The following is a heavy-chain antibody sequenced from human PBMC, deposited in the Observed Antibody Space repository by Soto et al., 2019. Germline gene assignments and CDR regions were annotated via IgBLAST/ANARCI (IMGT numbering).Heavy chain of an antibody. CDR1: GGSFSDYY. V-gene: IGHV4-34*10. CDR2: INHSGST. Sequence: SETLSLTCAVYGGSFSDYYWSWIRQTPGKGLECIGEINHSGSTNYNPSLKSRVTISRDNSKNTLYLQMNSLRAEDTAVYYCAKSIPGSRNWFDPWGQGTLVTVSS. D-gene: IGHD2-2*01. J-gene: IGHJ5*02. CDR3: AKSIPGSRNWFDP.